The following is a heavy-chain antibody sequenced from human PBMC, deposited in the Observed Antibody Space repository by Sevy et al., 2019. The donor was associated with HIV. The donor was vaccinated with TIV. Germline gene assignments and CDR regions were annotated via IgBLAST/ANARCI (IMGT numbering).Heavy chain of an antibody. CDR1: GFSFSTYR. Sequence: GGSLRLSCAASGFSFSTYRMHWVRQAPGKGLEWVANIKKDESEKYYVASVKGRFTISRDNAKNSVYLEMNSLRPEDTGIYYCAKGNSGSFDYWGQGTLVTVSS. J-gene: IGHJ4*02. CDR2: IKKDESEK. D-gene: IGHD3-22*01. V-gene: IGHV3-7*01. CDR3: AKGNSGSFDY.